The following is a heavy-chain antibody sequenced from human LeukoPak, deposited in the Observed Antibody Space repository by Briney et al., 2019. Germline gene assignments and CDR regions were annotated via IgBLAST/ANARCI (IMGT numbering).Heavy chain of an antibody. D-gene: IGHD4-23*01. CDR3: AKASTVAPYYFDY. J-gene: IGHJ4*02. Sequence: GGSLRLSCAASGFTFDGYAMHWVRHAPGKGLEWVSGISWNSGSIGYADSVKGRFTISRDNAKNSLYLQMNSLRAEDTALYYCAKASTVAPYYFDYWGQGTLVTVSS. CDR1: GFTFDGYA. V-gene: IGHV3-9*01. CDR2: ISWNSGSI.